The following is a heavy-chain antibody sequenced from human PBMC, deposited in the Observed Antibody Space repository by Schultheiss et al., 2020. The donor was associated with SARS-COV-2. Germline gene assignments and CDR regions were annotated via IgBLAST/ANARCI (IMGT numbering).Heavy chain of an antibody. J-gene: IGHJ4*02. CDR1: GFTFSSYA. Sequence: GGSLRLSCAASGFTFSSYAMSWVRQAPGKGLEWVAVISYDGSNKYYADSVKGRFTISRDNSKNTLYLQMNSLRAEDTAVYYCARDRGYGDYPSFWGQGTLVTVSS. CDR3: ARDRGYGDYPSF. D-gene: IGHD4-17*01. V-gene: IGHV3-30*04. CDR2: ISYDGSNK.